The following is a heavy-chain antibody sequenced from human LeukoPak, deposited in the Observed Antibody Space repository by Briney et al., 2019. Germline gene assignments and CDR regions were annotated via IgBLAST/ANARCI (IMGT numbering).Heavy chain of an antibody. V-gene: IGHV1-8*01. CDR1: GYTFTRYG. CDR2: MNPNSGNT. J-gene: IGHJ4*02. D-gene: IGHD6-13*01. CDR3: ARDLAAASTSGY. Sequence: GASVKVSCKASGYTFTRYGISWVRQATGQGLEWMGWMNPNSGNTGYAQKFQGRVTMTRNTSISTAYMELSSLRSEDTAVYYCARDLAAASTSGYWGQGTLVTVSS.